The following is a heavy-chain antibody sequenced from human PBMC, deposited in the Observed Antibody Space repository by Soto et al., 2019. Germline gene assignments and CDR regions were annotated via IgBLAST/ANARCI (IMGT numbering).Heavy chain of an antibody. CDR1: GGSMSSSSYY. CDR3: ARGFDILTFGFCLDY. CDR2: MYFSGFYSGST. D-gene: IGHD3-9*01. Sequence: SETLSLTCTVSGGSMSSSSYYWGWIRQPPGKGLEWIANMYFSGFYSGSTSYNPSLKSRVTISVDTSKNQFSLQVSSVTAADTAVYYCARGFDILTFGFCLDYWGQGTLITVSS. J-gene: IGHJ4*02. V-gene: IGHV4-39*01.